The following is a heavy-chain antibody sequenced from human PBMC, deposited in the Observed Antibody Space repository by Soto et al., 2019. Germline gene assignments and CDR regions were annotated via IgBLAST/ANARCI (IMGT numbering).Heavy chain of an antibody. CDR1: GGSISSSSYY. CDR2: IYYSGST. Sequence: QLQLQESGPGLVKPSETLSLTCTVSGGSISSSSYYWGWIRQPPGKGLEWIGSIYYSGSTYYNPSLNSRVTISVDTSKNQYSLKLSSVTAADTAEYYCARHRLLGTDDWFDPWGQGTLVTVSS. V-gene: IGHV4-39*01. D-gene: IGHD1-7*01. J-gene: IGHJ5*02. CDR3: ARHRLLGTDDWFDP.